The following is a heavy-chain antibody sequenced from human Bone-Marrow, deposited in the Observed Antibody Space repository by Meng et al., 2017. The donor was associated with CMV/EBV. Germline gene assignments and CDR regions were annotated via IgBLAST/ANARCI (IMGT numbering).Heavy chain of an antibody. Sequence: GGSLRLSCAASGFTFSSYEMNWVRQAPGKGLEWVSYISSSGSTIYYADSVKGRFTISRDNAKNSLYLQMNSLRAEDTAVYYCAREGVSSGRPRKQKEFDPWGQGTLVTVYS. CDR3: AREGVSSGRPRKQKEFDP. D-gene: IGHD6-19*01. CDR1: GFTFSSYE. J-gene: IGHJ5*02. V-gene: IGHV3-48*03. CDR2: ISSSGSTI.